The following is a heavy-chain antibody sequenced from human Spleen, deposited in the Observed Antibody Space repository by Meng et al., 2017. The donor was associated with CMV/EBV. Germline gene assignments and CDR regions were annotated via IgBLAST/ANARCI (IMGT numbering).Heavy chain of an antibody. CDR3: TNSDYSNYNFDF. J-gene: IGHJ4*02. V-gene: IGHV3-73*01. CDR2: IGSKSNDYAT. CDR1: GFIFSGSV. D-gene: IGHD4-11*01. Sequence: GGSLRLSCAASGFIFSGSVMHWVRQPSGKGLEWVGRIGSKSNDYATAYAASVKSRFTISTDDSKNTAYLQMNSLKTEDTAVYYCTNSDYSNYNFDFWGQGALVTVSS.